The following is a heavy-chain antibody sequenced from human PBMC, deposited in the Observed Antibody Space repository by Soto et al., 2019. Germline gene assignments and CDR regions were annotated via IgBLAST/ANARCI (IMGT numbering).Heavy chain of an antibody. J-gene: IGHJ5*02. D-gene: IGHD3-3*01. Sequence: QLQLQESGPGQVKPSETLSLTCTVSGDSISSSSYYWGWIRQSPGKGLEWIGSIYYRGSTHYNPSLKSRVTTSIDTSANPFSLNLTSVTAADTAVYYCAREVGFGWFDPWGQRTLVTGSS. V-gene: IGHV4-39*02. CDR2: IYYRGST. CDR1: GDSISSSSYY. CDR3: AREVGFGWFDP.